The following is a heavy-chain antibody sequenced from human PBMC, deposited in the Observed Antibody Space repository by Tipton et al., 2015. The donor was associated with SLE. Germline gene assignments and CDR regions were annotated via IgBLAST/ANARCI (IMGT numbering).Heavy chain of an antibody. Sequence: TLSLTCTVSGGSITNHYWNWIRQPPGKGLEWIGYIHYSETTHDNPSLKSRVTMSVDMSKNQFSLRLTSVTAADTAVYYCARTLGAIAHTVYDAFDIWGQGKMVTVSS. D-gene: IGHD1-26*01. CDR2: IHYSETT. CDR3: ARTLGAIAHTVYDAFDI. CDR1: GGSITNHY. V-gene: IGHV4-59*11. J-gene: IGHJ3*02.